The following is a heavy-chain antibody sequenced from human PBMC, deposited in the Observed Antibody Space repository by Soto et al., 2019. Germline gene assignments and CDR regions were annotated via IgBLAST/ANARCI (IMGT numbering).Heavy chain of an antibody. CDR2: ISQSGNT. V-gene: IGHV4-34*01. CDR3: ARAPKVSGSSQTRPDF. CDR1: SGSFSGYY. D-gene: IGHD6-6*01. J-gene: IGHJ4*02. Sequence: PSETLSLTCSIYSGSFSGYYWSWIRQPPGKGLEWIGEISQSGNTNYSPSLKSRVSISIDTSKKQFSLNLASVSAADTAVYYCARAPKVSGSSQTRPDFWGQGTLVPASS.